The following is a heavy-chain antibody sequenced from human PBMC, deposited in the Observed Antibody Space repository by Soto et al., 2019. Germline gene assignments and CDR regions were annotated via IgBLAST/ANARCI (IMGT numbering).Heavy chain of an antibody. V-gene: IGHV3-30*18. CDR1: GFTFSNFG. CDR2: ISYDGSNT. Sequence: QVHLVESGGGVVQPGRSLRLSCAASGFTFSNFGMHWVRQAPGQGLEWVAVISYDGSNTYYADSVKGRFTVSRDNSKNTLYLQMSGLRAEDTAVYYCAKQNSGSPYYYYYSYMGVWGKGTTVTVSS. CDR3: AKQNSGSPYYYYYSYMGV. D-gene: IGHD6-19*01. J-gene: IGHJ6*03.